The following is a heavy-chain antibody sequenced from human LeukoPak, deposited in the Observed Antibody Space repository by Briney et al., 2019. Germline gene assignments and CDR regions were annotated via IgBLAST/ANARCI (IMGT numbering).Heavy chain of an antibody. Sequence: ASVKVSCTASGGTFSSYAISCVRQTLGQGLEWMGGIIPIFGTANYAQQFQGRVTITADESTSTAYMELSSLRSEDTAAYYCASGGSYYGSYFDYWGQGTLVTVSS. D-gene: IGHD1-26*01. CDR2: IIPIFGTA. J-gene: IGHJ4*02. CDR1: GGTFSSYA. V-gene: IGHV1-69*13. CDR3: ASGGSYYGSYFDY.